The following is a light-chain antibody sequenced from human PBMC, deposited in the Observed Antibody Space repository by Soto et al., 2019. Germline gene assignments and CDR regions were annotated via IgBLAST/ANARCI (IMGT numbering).Light chain of an antibody. Sequence: EIVMTQSPVTLSLSPGERAILSCMASQSVSSRLAWYQQKPGQAPRLLISGASSRATGIPDRFSGSGSGTDFTLTISRLEPEDFALYYCQHYVERSPITFGQGPRLEIK. CDR3: QHYVERSPIT. CDR1: QSVSSR. J-gene: IGKJ5*01. V-gene: IGKV3-20*01. CDR2: GAS.